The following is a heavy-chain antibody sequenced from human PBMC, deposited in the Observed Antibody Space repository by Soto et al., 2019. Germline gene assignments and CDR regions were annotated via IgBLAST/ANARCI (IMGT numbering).Heavy chain of an antibody. V-gene: IGHV4-59*01. CDR1: GGSISSYY. CDR3: ARVVHGDYAFDY. J-gene: IGHJ4*02. D-gene: IGHD4-17*01. CDR2: IYYSGST. Sequence: SETLSLTCTVSGGSISSYYWSWIRQPPGKGLEWIGYIYYSGSTNYNPSLKSRVTISVDTSKNQFSLKLSSVTAADTAVYYCARVVHGDYAFDYWGQGTLVTVS.